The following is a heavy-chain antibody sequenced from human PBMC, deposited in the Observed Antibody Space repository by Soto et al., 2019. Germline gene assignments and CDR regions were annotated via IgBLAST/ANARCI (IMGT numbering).Heavy chain of an antibody. V-gene: IGHV1-46*01. Sequence: GASVKVSCKASGYTFTSYYMHWVRQAPGQGLEWMGIINPSGGNTNYAQKFQERVTITRDMSTSTAYMELSSLRSEDTAVYYCAADLGSYCTNGVCSFGFDPWGQGTLVTVSS. CDR1: GYTFTSYY. CDR2: INPSGGNT. J-gene: IGHJ5*02. D-gene: IGHD2-8*01. CDR3: AADLGSYCTNGVCSFGFDP.